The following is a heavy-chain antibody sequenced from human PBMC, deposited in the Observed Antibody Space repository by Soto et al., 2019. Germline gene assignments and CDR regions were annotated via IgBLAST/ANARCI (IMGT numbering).Heavy chain of an antibody. D-gene: IGHD3-22*01. V-gene: IGHV1-18*01. CDR1: GYTFTSYG. CDR3: ARRPPSHHYDRYAFDI. Sequence: QVQLVQSGAEVKKPGASVKVSCKASGYTFTSYGISWVRQAPGQGLEWMGWISAYNGNTNYAQKFQGRVTITADESTSTAYMELSSLRSEDTAVYYCARRPPSHHYDRYAFDIWGQGTMVTVSS. CDR2: ISAYNGNT. J-gene: IGHJ3*02.